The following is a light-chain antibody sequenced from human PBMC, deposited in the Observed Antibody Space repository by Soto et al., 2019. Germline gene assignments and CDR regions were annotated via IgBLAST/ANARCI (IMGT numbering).Light chain of an antibody. J-gene: IGLJ3*02. CDR1: SSDVGGYNY. CDR3: SSYTSSSTLP. Sequence: QSVLTQPASVSGSPGQSITISCTGTSSDVGGYNYVSWYQQHPGKAPKLMIYDVSNRPSGVSNRFSGSKSGNTASLTISGXQXXDEADYYCSSYTSSSTLPFGGGTKLTVL. CDR2: DVS. V-gene: IGLV2-14*01.